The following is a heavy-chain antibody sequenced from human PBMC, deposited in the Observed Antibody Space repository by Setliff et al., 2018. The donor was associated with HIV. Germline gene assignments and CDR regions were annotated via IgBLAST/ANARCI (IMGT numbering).Heavy chain of an antibody. CDR1: GFTFSNYW. CDR2: IKQDGSEK. J-gene: IGHJ6*03. CDR3: ARDGTTFLAAMYV. V-gene: IGHV3-7*01. Sequence: PGGSLRLSCAASGFTFSNYWMSWVRQAPGKGLEWVANIKQDGSEKYYVDSVTGRFTISRDNAKKSLYMQMNNLRSEDTAVYYCARDGTTFLAAMYVWGKGTTVTVSS. D-gene: IGHD3-3*02.